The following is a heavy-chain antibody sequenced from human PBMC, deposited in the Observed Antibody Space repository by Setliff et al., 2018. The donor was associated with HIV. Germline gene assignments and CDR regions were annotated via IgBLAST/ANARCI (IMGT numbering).Heavy chain of an antibody. V-gene: IGHV4-30-4*08. CDR3: ARGVEFDY. CDR1: GGSISSADYY. Sequence: KPSETLSLTCTVSGGSISSADYYWSWIRQPPGKGLEWIGYIYYSGNTYFNPALKSRITMSVDTSEDQFSLKLSSVTAADTAVYYCARGVEFDYWGQGTLVTVSS. CDR2: IYYSGNT. J-gene: IGHJ4*02.